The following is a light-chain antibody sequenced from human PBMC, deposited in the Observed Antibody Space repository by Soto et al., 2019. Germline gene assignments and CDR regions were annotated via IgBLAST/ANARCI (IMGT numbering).Light chain of an antibody. Sequence: EIVLTQSPGTLSLYPGERATLSCRASQSVSNNYLAWYQQKSGQAPRLLIYGASNRATGIPDRFSGSGSGTDFTLTISRLEPEDFAVYYCQQYGSSGTFGQGTKVDIK. V-gene: IGKV3-20*01. CDR2: GAS. J-gene: IGKJ1*01. CDR1: QSVSNNY. CDR3: QQYGSSGT.